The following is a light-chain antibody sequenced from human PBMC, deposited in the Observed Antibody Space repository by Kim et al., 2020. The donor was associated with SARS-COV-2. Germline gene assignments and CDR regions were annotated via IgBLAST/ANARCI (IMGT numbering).Light chain of an antibody. CDR3: QQYYRRQFT. V-gene: IGKV4-1*01. CDR2: WAS. CDR1: QTVLHSPNNKNY. J-gene: IGKJ3*01. Sequence: DIVMTQCPDSLAVSLGERATVNCKSSQTVLHSPNNKNYLAWYQQKPGQPPKLLIHWASTRESGVPDRFSGDGSGTDFTLTISSLQAEDVAVYYCQQYYRRQFTFGTGTKGDIK.